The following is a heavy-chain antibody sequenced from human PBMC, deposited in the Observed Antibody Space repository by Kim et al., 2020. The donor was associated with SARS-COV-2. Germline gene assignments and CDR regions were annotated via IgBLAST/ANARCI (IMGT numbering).Heavy chain of an antibody. Sequence: YANSVKGRFTISRDNSKNTVYLEMNSLRAEDTAVYYCAKPTSGGQLLFAYWGQGTLVTVSS. V-gene: IGHV3-30*02. J-gene: IGHJ4*02. CDR3: AKPTSGGQLLFAY. D-gene: IGHD2-2*01.